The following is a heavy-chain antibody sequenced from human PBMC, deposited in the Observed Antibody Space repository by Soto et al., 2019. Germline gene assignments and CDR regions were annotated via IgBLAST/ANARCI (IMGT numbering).Heavy chain of an antibody. CDR2: TYYRSKWYK. CDR1: GDSVSSNSAA. CDR3: ARLSIAGRLEYYYYGMDV. Sequence: SQTLSLTCAISGDSVSSNSAAWNWIRQSPSRGLEWLGRTYYRSKWYKDYAESVKSRMTINPDTSKNQFSLLLNSVTPEDTALYYCARLSIAGRLEYYYYGMDVWGQGTTVTVSS. D-gene: IGHD6-6*01. J-gene: IGHJ6*02. V-gene: IGHV6-1*01.